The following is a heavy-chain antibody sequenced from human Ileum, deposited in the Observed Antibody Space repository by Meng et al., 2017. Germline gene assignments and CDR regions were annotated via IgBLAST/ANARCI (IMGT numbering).Heavy chain of an antibody. V-gene: IGHV4-31*03. Sequence: GQRTESGPGLVKPSQTLSLTCTVSGVSISRGFYHWNWIRQHPGKGLEWIGSIYYSGTIYYNPSLKSRVTISLDTSKNQFSLNLSSVTAADTAVYYCARDRFSSGSSNWFDPWGQGTLVTVAS. CDR3: ARDRFSSGSSNWFDP. CDR1: GVSISRGFYH. CDR2: IYYSGTI. J-gene: IGHJ5*02. D-gene: IGHD3-10*01.